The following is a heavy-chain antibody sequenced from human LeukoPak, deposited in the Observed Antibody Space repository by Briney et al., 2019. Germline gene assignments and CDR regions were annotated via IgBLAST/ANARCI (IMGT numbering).Heavy chain of an antibody. CDR3: ARGGGLDV. Sequence: GGSLRLSCAASGLAFSTENMNWARQAPGKGLEWVSYISTGGGTIYYADSVKGRFSISRDNAKNSLYLQMSNLRAEDTAVYFCARGGGLDVWGQGATVTVSS. CDR1: GLAFSTEN. V-gene: IGHV3-48*01. J-gene: IGHJ6*02. CDR2: ISTGGGTI. D-gene: IGHD3-16*01.